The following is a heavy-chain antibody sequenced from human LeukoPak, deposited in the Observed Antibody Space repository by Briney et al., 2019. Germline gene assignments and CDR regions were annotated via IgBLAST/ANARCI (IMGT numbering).Heavy chain of an antibody. Sequence: GGSLRLSCVASGFTFSSYSMNWVRQAPGKGLEWVSYISSASGSIYYADSVKGRFTISRDNAKNSLFLQMNSLRAEDTAVYYCAREFIAAAGTYDYWGQGTLVTVSS. CDR3: AREFIAAAGTYDY. CDR2: ISSASGSI. CDR1: GFTFSSYS. V-gene: IGHV3-48*04. D-gene: IGHD6-13*01. J-gene: IGHJ4*02.